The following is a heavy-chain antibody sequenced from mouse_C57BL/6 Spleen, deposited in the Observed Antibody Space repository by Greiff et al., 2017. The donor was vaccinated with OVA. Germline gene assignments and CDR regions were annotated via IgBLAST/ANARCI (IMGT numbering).Heavy chain of an antibody. CDR1: GFSLTSYS. CDR3: AKSNHYYGSSYGYWYFDV. CDR2: IWRGGST. D-gene: IGHD1-1*01. V-gene: IGHV2-5*01. Sequence: QVQLQQSGPGLVQPSQSLSITCTVSGFSLTSYSVHWVRQSPGKGLEWLGVIWRGGSTDYNAAFMSRLSTTKDNSKSQVFFKMNSLQADDTAIYYCAKSNHYYGSSYGYWYFDVWGTGTTVTVSS. J-gene: IGHJ1*03.